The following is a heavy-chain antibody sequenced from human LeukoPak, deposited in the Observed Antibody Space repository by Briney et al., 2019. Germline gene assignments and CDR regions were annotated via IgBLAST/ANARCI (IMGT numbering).Heavy chain of an antibody. Sequence: PGRSLRLSCEASGFTFSSYGMHWVRQAPGKGLEWVAVIWYDGSKKYYGDSVKGRFTISRDNSKNTLHLQMNSLRGEDTAIYYCARDLAARHFDYWGQGTLVTVSS. D-gene: IGHD6-6*01. CDR3: ARDLAARHFDY. CDR2: IWYDGSKK. J-gene: IGHJ4*02. V-gene: IGHV3-33*01. CDR1: GFTFSSYG.